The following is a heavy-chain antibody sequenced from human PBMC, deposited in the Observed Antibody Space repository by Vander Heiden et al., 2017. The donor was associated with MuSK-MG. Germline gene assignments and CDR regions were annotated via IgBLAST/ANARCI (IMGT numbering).Heavy chain of an antibody. CDR1: GFTFSSYS. CDR3: ARAPYYYGSGYDAFDI. J-gene: IGHJ3*02. CDR2: ISSSSSYI. V-gene: IGHV3-21*01. D-gene: IGHD3-10*01. Sequence: EVQLVASVGCLVKPGGSLRLSCAASGFTFSSYSMNWARQGAGKGREWVSSISSSSSYIYYADSVKGRFTISRDNAKNSLYLQMNSLRAEDTAVYYCARAPYYYGSGYDAFDIWGQGKMVTVSS.